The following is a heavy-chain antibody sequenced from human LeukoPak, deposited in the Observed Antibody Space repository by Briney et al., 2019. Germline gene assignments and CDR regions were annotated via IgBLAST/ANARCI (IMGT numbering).Heavy chain of an antibody. Sequence: GGSLRLSCTASGFTFGDYAMSWVRQAPGKGLEWVGFVRSKPYGGTTEYAASVKGRFTISRDDSKSIAYLQMTSLKTEDTAVYYCTREAPGGDYYDSSGYGTSYWGQGTLVTVSS. CDR1: GFTFGDYA. D-gene: IGHD3-22*01. J-gene: IGHJ4*02. CDR2: VRSKPYGGTT. V-gene: IGHV3-49*04. CDR3: TREAPGGDYYDSSGYGTSY.